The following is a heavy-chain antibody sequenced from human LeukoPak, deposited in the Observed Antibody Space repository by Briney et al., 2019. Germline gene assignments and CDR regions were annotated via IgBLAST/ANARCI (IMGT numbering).Heavy chain of an antibody. Sequence: SETLSLTCTVSGYSISSGYYWGWIRQPPGKGLEWIGSIYHSGSTYYNPSLKSRVTISVDTSKNQLSLKLSSVTAADTAVYYCARNNWFDPWGQGTLVTVSA. CDR2: IYHSGST. J-gene: IGHJ5*02. CDR1: GYSISSGYY. CDR3: ARNNWFDP. V-gene: IGHV4-38-2*02.